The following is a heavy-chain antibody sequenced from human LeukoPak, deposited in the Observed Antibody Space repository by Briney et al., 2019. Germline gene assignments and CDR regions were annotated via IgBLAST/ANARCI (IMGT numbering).Heavy chain of an antibody. D-gene: IGHD6-13*01. J-gene: IGHJ4*02. CDR1: GFTLSSYS. CDR2: ISSSSYI. Sequence: GGSLRLSCAASGFTLSSYSMNWVRQAPGKGLEWVSSISSSSYIYYADSVKGRFTISRDNAKNSLYLQMNSLRAEDTAVYYCARDTNPYSRATAFDYWGQGTLVTVSS. CDR3: ARDTNPYSRATAFDY. V-gene: IGHV3-21*01.